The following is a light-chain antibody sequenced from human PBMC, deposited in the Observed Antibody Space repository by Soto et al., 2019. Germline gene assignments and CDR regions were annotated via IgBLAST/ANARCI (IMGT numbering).Light chain of an antibody. CDR1: QNVRGY. V-gene: IGKV3-15*01. CDR2: AAS. Sequence: ELSIMQSRATLSVSPGGRATLSCRASQNVRGYLAWYQQEDGQAPSVPIYAASPRTTGILARFTGTGSGTKFTLTISRXQSEDFAVYYWQQYYNWPRTFGQGTNV. CDR3: QQYYNWPRT. J-gene: IGKJ1*01.